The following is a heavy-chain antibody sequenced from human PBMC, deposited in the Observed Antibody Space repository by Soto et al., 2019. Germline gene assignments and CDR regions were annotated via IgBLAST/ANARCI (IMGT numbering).Heavy chain of an antibody. Sequence: EASVKVSCKASGYTFTGYYMHWVRQAPGQGLEWMGWINPNSGGTNYAQKFQGWVTMTRDTSISTAYMELSRLRSDDTAVYYCARAQEWELLDAFDIWGQGTMVTVSS. CDR1: GYTFTGYY. CDR2: INPNSGGT. V-gene: IGHV1-2*04. CDR3: ARAQEWELLDAFDI. D-gene: IGHD1-26*01. J-gene: IGHJ3*02.